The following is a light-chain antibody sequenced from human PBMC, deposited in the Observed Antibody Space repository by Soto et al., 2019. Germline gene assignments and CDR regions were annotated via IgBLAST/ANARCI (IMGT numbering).Light chain of an antibody. CDR3: AAWDDNLRAVL. J-gene: IGLJ3*02. Sequence: QSGLTQPPSASGTPGQRIIISCSGSSSNIGRNTVNWYQHLPGRASKVLIYRNSHRPSGVPDRFSGSQSGSSASLAISGLQSEDEADYYCAAWDDNLRAVLFGGGTKVAVL. CDR1: SSNIGRNT. V-gene: IGLV1-44*01. CDR2: RNS.